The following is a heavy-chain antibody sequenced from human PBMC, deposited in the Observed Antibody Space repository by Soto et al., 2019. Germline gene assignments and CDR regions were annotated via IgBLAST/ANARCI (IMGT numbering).Heavy chain of an antibody. D-gene: IGHD2-15*01. Sequence: QVQLQESGPGLVKPSGTLSLTCAVSGGSISSSNWWSWVRQPPGKGLEWIGEIYHSGSTNYNPSLTSRVXXSXDXXKNQFSRKLSSVTAADTAVYYCAKVAAPVAHPFDYWGQGTLVTVSS. V-gene: IGHV4-4*02. J-gene: IGHJ4*02. CDR1: GGSISSSNW. CDR3: AKVAAPVAHPFDY. CDR2: IYHSGST.